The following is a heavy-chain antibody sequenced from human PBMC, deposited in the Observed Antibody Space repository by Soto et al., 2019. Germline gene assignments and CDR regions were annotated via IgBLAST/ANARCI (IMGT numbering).Heavy chain of an antibody. Sequence: PSETLSLTCTVSGGSVSSSSYYWGWVRQPPGKGLEWIGSFYYSGSTYYNPSLESRVTISFDKSKNQFSLKLMSLSAADTAVYYCGRLEGLATISYYFDYWGQGALVTVSS. J-gene: IGHJ4*02. CDR2: FYYSGST. CDR1: GGSVSSSSYY. D-gene: IGHD3-9*01. CDR3: GRLEGLATISYYFDY. V-gene: IGHV4-39*01.